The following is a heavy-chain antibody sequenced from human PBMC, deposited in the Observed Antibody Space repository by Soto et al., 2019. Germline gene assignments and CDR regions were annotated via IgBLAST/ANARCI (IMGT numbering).Heavy chain of an antibody. D-gene: IGHD3-10*01. J-gene: IGHJ4*02. Sequence: QLQLQESGSGLVKPSQTLSLTCAVSGGSISSGGYSWSWIRQPPGKGLEWIGYIYHSGSTYYNPXXXXXXXXXXXXXXXXXXXXXSXXXXXXXAVYYCARGPPFGRWGQGTLVT. V-gene: IGHV4-30-2*01. CDR1: GGSISSGGYS. CDR3: ARGPPFGR. CDR2: IYHSGST.